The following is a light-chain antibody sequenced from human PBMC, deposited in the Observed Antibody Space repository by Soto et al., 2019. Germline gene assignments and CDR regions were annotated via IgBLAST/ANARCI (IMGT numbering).Light chain of an antibody. CDR3: EQSYSTPRT. CDR2: AAF. J-gene: IGKJ1*01. CDR1: PTISTS. Sequence: DIEMTQSPSSLSASVGDRVTITCRASPTISTSLNWYQQKPGKAPKLLISAAFTLRGGVPSRFCGRAFVTDFTLTITNRQLEDSATYFCEQSYSTPRTCGRGTRVDMK. V-gene: IGKV1-39*01.